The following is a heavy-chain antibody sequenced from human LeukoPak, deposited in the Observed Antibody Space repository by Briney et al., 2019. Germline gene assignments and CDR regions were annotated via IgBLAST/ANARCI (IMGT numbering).Heavy chain of an antibody. CDR1: GFTFRGYP. CDR3: ATSQRSYSSSWYY. Sequence: SGGSPRVSCAPPGFTFRGYPMSWVRQGPGRGGGWVSAISGSGGSTYYADSVKGRFAISRDNAKNSLYLQMNSLRAEDTAVYYCATSQRSYSSSWYYWGQGTLVTVSS. CDR2: ISGSGGST. D-gene: IGHD6-13*01. J-gene: IGHJ4*02. V-gene: IGHV3-23*01.